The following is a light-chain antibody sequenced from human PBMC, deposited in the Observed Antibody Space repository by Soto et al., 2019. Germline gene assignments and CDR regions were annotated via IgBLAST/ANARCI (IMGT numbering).Light chain of an antibody. J-gene: IGKJ1*01. CDR3: QQYGSSPWT. V-gene: IGKV3-20*01. CDR1: QSVSSSY. Sequence: DIVLTQSPGTLCLSPGERATLSCRASQSVSSSYLAWYQQKVGQAPRLLIYGASSRATGITDRFSGSGSGTDFTLTISRLEPEDFAVYYCQQYGSSPWTFGQGTKVDI. CDR2: GAS.